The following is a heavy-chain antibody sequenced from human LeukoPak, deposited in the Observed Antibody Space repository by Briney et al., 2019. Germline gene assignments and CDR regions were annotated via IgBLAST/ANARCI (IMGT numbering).Heavy chain of an antibody. Sequence: SVKVSCKASGGTFSSYAISWVRQAPGQGLEWMGGIIPIFGTANYAQKFQGRVTITADKSTSTAYMELSSLRSEDTAVYYCARDGAYGDYHDAFDIWGQGTMVTVSS. CDR1: GGTFSSYA. J-gene: IGHJ3*02. V-gene: IGHV1-69*06. D-gene: IGHD4-17*01. CDR2: IIPIFGTA. CDR3: ARDGAYGDYHDAFDI.